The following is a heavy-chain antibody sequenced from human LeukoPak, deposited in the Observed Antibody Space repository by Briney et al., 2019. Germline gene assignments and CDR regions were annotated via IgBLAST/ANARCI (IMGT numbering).Heavy chain of an antibody. Sequence: GGSLRLSCAASGFTFDDYAMHWVRQAPGKGLEWVSGISWNSGSIGYADSVKGRFTISRDNARSSLYLQMNSLGVDDTAVYFCSADPGDYWGQGTLVSVSS. CDR1: GFTFDDYA. J-gene: IGHJ4*02. CDR3: SADPGDY. D-gene: IGHD7-27*01. V-gene: IGHV3-9*01. CDR2: ISWNSGSI.